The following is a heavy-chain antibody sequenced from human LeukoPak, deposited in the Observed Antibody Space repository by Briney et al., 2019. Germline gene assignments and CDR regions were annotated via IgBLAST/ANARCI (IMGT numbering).Heavy chain of an antibody. J-gene: IGHJ4*02. CDR2: INPNSGGT. V-gene: IGHV1-2*04. CDR1: GYTFIGYY. D-gene: IGHD4-17*01. CDR3: ARYGDYARHYAY. Sequence: ASVKVSCKASGYTFIGYYMHWVRQAPGQGLEWMGWINPNSGGTNYARKFQGWVTMTRDTSISTAYMELSRLRSDDTAVYYCARYGDYARHYAYWGQGTLVTVSS.